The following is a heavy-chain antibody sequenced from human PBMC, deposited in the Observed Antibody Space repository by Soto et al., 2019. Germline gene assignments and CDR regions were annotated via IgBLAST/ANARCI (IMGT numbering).Heavy chain of an antibody. CDR3: ARCPIDHNWFDP. V-gene: IGHV4-59*01. CDR2: IYDTGST. D-gene: IGHD3-9*01. J-gene: IGHJ5*02. CDR1: GSDITTYY. Sequence: QVQLQESGPGLVKPSETLSLTCTVSGSDITTYYWSWLRQSPGKGLEWIGHIYDTGSTTYNPSLKSRVTNSVDTSNDQGPLRLTSVTASDTAVYYCARCPIDHNWFDPWGQGTLVTVSS.